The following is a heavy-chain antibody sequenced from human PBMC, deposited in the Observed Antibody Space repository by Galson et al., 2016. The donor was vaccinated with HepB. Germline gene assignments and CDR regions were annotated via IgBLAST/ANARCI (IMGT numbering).Heavy chain of an antibody. CDR2: IWYDGETK. V-gene: IGHV3-33*01. CDR1: GFSFSLYG. J-gene: IGHJ4*02. Sequence: SLRLSCAASGFSFSLYGMHWVRQAPGKGLEWVALIWYDGETKYSADSVKGRFTISRDNSDNTLYLHMNSLRAEDTAVYYCARARYSSSWFGGFDYWGQGTLVIVSS. CDR3: ARARYSSSWFGGFDY. D-gene: IGHD6-19*01.